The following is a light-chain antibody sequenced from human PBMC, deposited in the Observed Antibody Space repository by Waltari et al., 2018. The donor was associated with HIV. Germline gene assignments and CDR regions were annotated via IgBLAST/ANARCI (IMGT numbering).Light chain of an antibody. CDR1: STDVGGSHS. V-gene: IGLV2-14*03. CDR3: ISYTSSSTLV. Sequence: QSALTQPASVSGSPGQSITVSCTGTSTDVGGSHSFPWYQQHPGKAPKLMISDVTYRPSGVSNRFSGSKSGNTASLTISGLQAEDEADYYCISYTSSSTLVFGGGTKVTVL. J-gene: IGLJ2*01. CDR2: DVT.